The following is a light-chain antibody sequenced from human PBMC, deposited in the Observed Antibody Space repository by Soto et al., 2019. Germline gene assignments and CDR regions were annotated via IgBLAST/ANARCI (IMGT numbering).Light chain of an antibody. CDR1: QTVTDSY. CDR2: GTS. J-gene: IGKJ4*01. V-gene: IGKV3-20*01. Sequence: IVLTQSPGTLSLAPGESATLSCRASQTVTDSYLAWYQQTPGQAPRLLIYGTSNRAAGVPNRFRGAGSGTDFTLTISRLDPEDFAVYYCQQFGGSFSFGGGTKVEI. CDR3: QQFGGSFS.